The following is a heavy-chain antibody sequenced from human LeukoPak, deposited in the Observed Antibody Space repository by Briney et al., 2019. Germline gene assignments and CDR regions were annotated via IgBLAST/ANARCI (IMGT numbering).Heavy chain of an antibody. CDR1: GFTFSAHA. V-gene: IGHV3-23*01. D-gene: IGHD3-10*01. J-gene: IGHJ2*01. Sequence: PGGSLRLSCEASGFTFSAHAMNWVRQAPGKGLEWVSVISGDVRDTNCANPVKGRFTISRDNSKNAVFLQLDSLRVEYTAMYYCAKDGYYSSANHFATLHFDLWGRGTLVTVSS. CDR2: ISGDVRDT. CDR3: AKDGYYSSANHFATLHFDL.